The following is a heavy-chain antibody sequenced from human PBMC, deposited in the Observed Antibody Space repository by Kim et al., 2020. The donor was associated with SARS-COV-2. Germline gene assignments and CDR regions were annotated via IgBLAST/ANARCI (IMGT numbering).Heavy chain of an antibody. CDR1: GFTFSSYS. Sequence: GGSLRLSCAASGFTFSSYSMNWVRQAPGKGLEWVSSISSSSSYIYYADSVKGRFTISRDNAKNSLYLQMNSLRAEDTAVYYCARDRTVLLWCWALSFWFDPWGQRTLVTVSS. J-gene: IGHJ5*02. CDR2: ISSSSSYI. CDR3: ARDRTVLLWCWALSFWFDP. D-gene: IGHD3-10*01. V-gene: IGHV3-21*01.